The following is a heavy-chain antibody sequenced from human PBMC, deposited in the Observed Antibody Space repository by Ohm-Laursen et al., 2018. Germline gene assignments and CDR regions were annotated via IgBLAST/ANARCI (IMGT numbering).Heavy chain of an antibody. Sequence: PTQTLTLTCTLSGFSLTTNGVGVGWIRQPPGKALEWLALIYWDDDKRYSPSLKSRLTITKDTSKNQVVLTMTNMDPVDTATYYCAHSGYGDYFDYWGQGTLVTVAS. J-gene: IGHJ4*02. CDR1: GFSLTTNGVG. D-gene: IGHD4-17*01. CDR3: AHSGYGDYFDY. V-gene: IGHV2-5*02. CDR2: IYWDDDK.